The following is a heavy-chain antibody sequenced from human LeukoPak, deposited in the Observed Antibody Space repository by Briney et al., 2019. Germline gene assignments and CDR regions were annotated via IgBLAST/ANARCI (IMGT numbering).Heavy chain of an antibody. V-gene: IGHV3-64*04. CDR1: GFTFSSYT. J-gene: IGHJ4*02. D-gene: IGHD3-22*01. Sequence: GGSLRLSCSASGFTFSSYTVHWVRQAPGKGLEFVSAITSTGDNTYYADSAKGRFTISRDNSKNTLYLQMNSLRAEDTAVYYCAKCVHDSSGYYFFDYWGQGTLVTVSS. CDR2: ITSTGDNT. CDR3: AKCVHDSSGYYFFDY.